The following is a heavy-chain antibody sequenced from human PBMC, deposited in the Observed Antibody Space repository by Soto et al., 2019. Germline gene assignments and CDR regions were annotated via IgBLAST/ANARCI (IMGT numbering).Heavy chain of an antibody. D-gene: IGHD6-13*01. J-gene: IGHJ6*02. V-gene: IGHV4-31*03. CDR2: IYYSGST. CDR1: GGSISSGGYY. Sequence: SETLSLTCTVSGGSISSGGYYWSWIRQHPGKGLEWIGYIYYSGSTYYNPSLKSRVTISVDTSKNQFSLKLSSVTAADTAVYYCARDGESIAAAGTRYGMDVWGQGTTVTVSS. CDR3: ARDGESIAAAGTRYGMDV.